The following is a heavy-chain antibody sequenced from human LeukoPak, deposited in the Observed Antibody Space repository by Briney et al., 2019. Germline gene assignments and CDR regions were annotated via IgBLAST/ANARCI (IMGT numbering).Heavy chain of an antibody. V-gene: IGHV3-66*01. CDR3: GGGMDTAMVQIDY. D-gene: IGHD5-18*01. CDR2: IYSGGST. CDR1: GFTVSSNY. J-gene: IGHJ4*02. Sequence: PGGSLRLSCAASGFTVSSNYMSWVRQAPGKGLEWVSVIYSGGSTYYADSVKGRFTISRDNSKNTLYLQMNSLRAEDTAVYYCGGGMDTAMVQIDYWGQGTLVTVSS.